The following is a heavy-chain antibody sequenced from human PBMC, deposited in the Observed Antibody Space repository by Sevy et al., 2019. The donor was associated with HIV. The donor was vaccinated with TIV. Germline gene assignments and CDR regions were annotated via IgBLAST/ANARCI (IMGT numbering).Heavy chain of an antibody. V-gene: IGHV4-59*08. J-gene: IGHJ4*02. CDR2: IYYNGHT. D-gene: IGHD1-26*01. CDR3: AGENAWGRGYS. Sequence: SETLSLTCTVSGGSITSLYWNWIRQPPGKGLEWIANIYYNGHTNYNPSLKSRVTLSLDSSKNQFSLRLSSVTAADTAMYYCAGENAWGRGYSWGQGTLVTVSS. CDR1: GGSITSLY.